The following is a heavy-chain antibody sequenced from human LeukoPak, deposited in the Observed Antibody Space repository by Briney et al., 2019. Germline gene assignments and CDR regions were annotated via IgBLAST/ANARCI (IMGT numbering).Heavy chain of an antibody. CDR1: GYTFTSYD. D-gene: IGHD1-26*01. V-gene: IGHV1-8*01. Sequence: ASVKVSCKASGYTFTSYDINWVRQATRQGLEWMGWMNPNSGNTGYAQKFQGRVTMTRNTSISTAYMKLSSLRSEDTAVYYCARAYKYSGSYYDYDYWGQGTLVTVSS. CDR2: MNPNSGNT. J-gene: IGHJ4*02. CDR3: ARAYKYSGSYYDYDY.